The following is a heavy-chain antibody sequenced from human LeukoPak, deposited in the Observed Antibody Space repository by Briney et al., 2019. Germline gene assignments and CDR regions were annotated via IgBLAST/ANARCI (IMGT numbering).Heavy chain of an antibody. D-gene: IGHD6-19*01. V-gene: IGHV3-21*01. Sequence: PWGSLRLSCAASGFSFSSFSMNWVRQAPGKGLEWVSYISGGSSFTYYVDSVKGRFTISRDNAKNSLYLQMNSLRAEDTAVYYCARDLGYSSGPNYWGQGTRVTVSS. J-gene: IGHJ4*02. CDR3: ARDLGYSSGPNY. CDR2: ISGGSSFT. CDR1: GFSFSSFS.